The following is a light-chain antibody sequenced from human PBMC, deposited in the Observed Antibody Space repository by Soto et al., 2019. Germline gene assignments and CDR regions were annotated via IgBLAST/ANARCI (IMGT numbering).Light chain of an antibody. V-gene: IGKV1-5*01. CDR2: DVS. CDR1: QTVSSW. J-gene: IGKJ1*01. CDR3: QQYYSYSRT. Sequence: DIQMTQSPSTLSASVGDRVTITCRASQTVSSWLAWYQQKPGKAPKPLIYDVSSLESGVPSRFSGSGSGTEFTLTISSLQPDDFATYYCQQYYSYSRTFGQGTKVEVK.